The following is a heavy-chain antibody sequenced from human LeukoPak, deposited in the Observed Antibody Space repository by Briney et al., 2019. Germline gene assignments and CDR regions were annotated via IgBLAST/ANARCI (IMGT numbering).Heavy chain of an antibody. CDR1: GYTFTSYA. D-gene: IGHD6-19*01. CDR3: ARETIAVTGRVFDY. CDR2: INAGNGNT. Sequence: GASVKVSCKASGYTFTSYAMHWVRQAPGQRLEWMGWINAGNGNTKYSQKFQGRVTITRDTSASTAYMELSSLRSEDTAVYYCARETIAVTGRVFDYWGQGTLVTVSS. V-gene: IGHV1-3*01. J-gene: IGHJ4*02.